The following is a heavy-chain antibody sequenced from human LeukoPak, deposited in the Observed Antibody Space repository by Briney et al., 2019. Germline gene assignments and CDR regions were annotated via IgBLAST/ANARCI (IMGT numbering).Heavy chain of an antibody. V-gene: IGHV6-1*01. D-gene: IGHD2-15*01. CDR3: SRDDEGRRYDY. CDR1: GDTIFSNTAA. J-gene: IGHJ4*02. CDR2: TYYRSNWIN. Sequence: SQTLSLTCVISGDTIFSNTAAWNWIRQSPSGGLEWLGRTYYRSNWINEYALSVKGRITINADSSKNQFSLHLNSVTTEDTAVYFCSRDDEGRRYDYWGQGTQVSVSS.